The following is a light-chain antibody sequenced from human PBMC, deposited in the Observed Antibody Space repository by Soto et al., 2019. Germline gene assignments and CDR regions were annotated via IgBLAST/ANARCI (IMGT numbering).Light chain of an antibody. J-gene: IGKJ1*01. Sequence: EIVLTQSPGTLSLSPGERATLSCRASQSVSSSYLAWYKQKRGQAPRLLIYGASSMATGILDRFSGSGSGSYLTLTISRLESEDVAVYYWQKYVSSQTFGQGTKVEIK. V-gene: IGKV3-20*01. CDR1: QSVSSSY. CDR2: GAS. CDR3: QKYVSSQT.